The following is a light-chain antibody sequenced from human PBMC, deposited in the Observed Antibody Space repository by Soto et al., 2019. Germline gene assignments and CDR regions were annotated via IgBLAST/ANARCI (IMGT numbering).Light chain of an antibody. CDR1: SSNIGAGYD. CDR2: GNS. Sequence: QSVLTQPPSVSGAPGQRVTISCTGSSSNIGAGYDVHWYQQLPGKAPKLLIYGNSNRPSGVPDRFSGSKSGTSASLAITGLQEEDEADYYCQSYDSSLSGSVFGGGTKVTVL. V-gene: IGLV1-40*01. J-gene: IGLJ3*02. CDR3: QSYDSSLSGSV.